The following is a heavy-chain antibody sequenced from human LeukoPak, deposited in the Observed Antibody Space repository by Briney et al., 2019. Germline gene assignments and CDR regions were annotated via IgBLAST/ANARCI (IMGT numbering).Heavy chain of an antibody. V-gene: IGHV3-30*02. CDR1: GFTFSSYG. J-gene: IGHJ4*02. Sequence: GGSLRLSCAASGFTFSSYGMHWVRQAPGKGLEWVAFIRYDGSNKYYADSVKGRFTISRDNSKNTLYLQMNSLRAEDTAVYYCAKANTPLTLQLGDYWGQGTLVTVSS. D-gene: IGHD6-13*01. CDR3: AKANTPLTLQLGDY. CDR2: IRYDGSNK.